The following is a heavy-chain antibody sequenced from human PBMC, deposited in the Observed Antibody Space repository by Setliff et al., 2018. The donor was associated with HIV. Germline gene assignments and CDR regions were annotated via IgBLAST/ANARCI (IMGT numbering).Heavy chain of an antibody. CDR1: GFSIGTSGVG. Sequence: SGPTLVNPTQALTLNCTFSGFSIGTSGVGMGCIRQPPGGALEWLAFAYWDDDNHYSPSLNSRLTVSKDTPKNQVVLIMTNMYPLDTGTYYFAHREVWYNSGLKEGLLDYLGQGAVVTVSS. D-gene: IGHD6-19*01. CDR3: AHREVWYNSGLKEGLLDY. CDR2: AYWDDDN. V-gene: IGHV2-5*02. J-gene: IGHJ4*02.